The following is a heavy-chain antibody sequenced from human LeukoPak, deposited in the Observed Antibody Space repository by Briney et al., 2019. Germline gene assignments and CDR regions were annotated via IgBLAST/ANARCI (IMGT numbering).Heavy chain of an antibody. CDR3: ARGVFGYDFDY. V-gene: IGHV3-21*01. CDR2: ISSSTIYM. D-gene: IGHD5-18*01. J-gene: IGHJ4*02. CDR1: GFTFSSYS. Sequence: GSLRLSCAASGFTFSSYSMNWVRQAPGKGPEWVSSISSSTIYMDYSDSVRGRFTISRDNAENSLYLQMNSLRAEDTAVYYCARGVFGYDFDYWGQGTLVTVSS.